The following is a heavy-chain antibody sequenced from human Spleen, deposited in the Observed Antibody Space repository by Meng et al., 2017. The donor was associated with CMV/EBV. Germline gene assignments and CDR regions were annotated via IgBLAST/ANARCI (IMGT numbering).Heavy chain of an antibody. CDR2: IFHLGNT. D-gene: IGHD3-10*02. CDR3: ASTALYSASTFY. V-gene: IGHV4-4*01. CDR1: GDSINNSHW. Sequence: SLRLSCAVSGDSINNSHWWSWVRQPPGKGLEWIGEIFHLGNTNYNPSLKSRVSISMDKSKNEFSLNLASVTAADTAVYFCASTALYSASTFYWGQGILVTVSS. J-gene: IGHJ4*02.